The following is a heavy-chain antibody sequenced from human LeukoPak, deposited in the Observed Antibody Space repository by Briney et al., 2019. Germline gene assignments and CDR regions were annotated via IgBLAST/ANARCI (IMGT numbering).Heavy chain of an antibody. CDR2: INHSGST. CDR3: ARGRGYSYY. Sequence: SETLSLTCAVYGGSFSGYCWSWIRQPPGKGLEWIGEINHSGSTNYNPSLKSRVTISVDTSKNQFSLKLSSVTAADTAVYYCARGRGYSYYWGQGTLVTVSS. D-gene: IGHD5-18*01. J-gene: IGHJ4*02. V-gene: IGHV4-34*01. CDR1: GGSFSGYC.